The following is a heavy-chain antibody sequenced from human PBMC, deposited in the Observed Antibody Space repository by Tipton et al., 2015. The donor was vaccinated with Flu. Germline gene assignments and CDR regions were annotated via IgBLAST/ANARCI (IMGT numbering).Heavy chain of an antibody. CDR1: GGSFSGYY. D-gene: IGHD5-12*01. V-gene: IGHV4-34*01. CDR3: ARDLRGYRGYTGGDAFDV. CDR2: INHSGNI. J-gene: IGHJ3*01. Sequence: TLSLTCAVYGGSFSGYYWSWIRQPPGKGLEWIGEINHSGNINYNPSLKSRVTISRDTSKSQFSLKLTSVTAADTAVYYCARDLRGYRGYTGGDAFDVWGQGTMVTVSS.